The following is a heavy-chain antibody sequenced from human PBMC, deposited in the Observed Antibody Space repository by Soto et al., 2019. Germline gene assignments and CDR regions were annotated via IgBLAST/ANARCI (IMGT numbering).Heavy chain of an antibody. CDR2: ISGSGDGT. CDR1: GFTFSNYA. CDR3: TKEAEITWSGYFDFDC. J-gene: IGHJ4*02. Sequence: VGSLRLSCSVSGFTFSNYALNRVRQAPGKGLEWVSAISGSGDGTFYADSVKGRFTISRDNSRNILYLQMNSLRVEDTAVYHCTKEAEITWSGYFDFDCWGQGTLVTVSS. V-gene: IGHV3-23*01. D-gene: IGHD3-3*01.